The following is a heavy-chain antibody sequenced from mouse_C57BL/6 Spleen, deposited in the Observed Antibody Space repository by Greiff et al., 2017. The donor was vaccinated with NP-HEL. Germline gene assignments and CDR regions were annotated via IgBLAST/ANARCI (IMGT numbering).Heavy chain of an antibody. CDR1: GFTFSDYG. D-gene: IGHD2-10*01. J-gene: IGHJ4*01. CDR3: ASPYYGNYEAMDY. Sequence: EVMLVESGGGLVKPGGSLKLSCAASGFTFSDYGMHWVRQAPEKGLEWVAYISSGSSTIYYADTVKGRFTISRDNAKNTLFLQMTSLRSEDTAMYYCASPYYGNYEAMDYWGQGTSVTVSS. CDR2: ISSGSSTI. V-gene: IGHV5-17*01.